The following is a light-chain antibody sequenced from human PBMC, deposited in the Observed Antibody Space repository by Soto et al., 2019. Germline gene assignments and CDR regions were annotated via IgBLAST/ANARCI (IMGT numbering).Light chain of an antibody. Sequence: DIQMTQSPSTLSASVGDRVTITGRASESIGGWMAWYQQKPGKAPKLVIFKASTLESGVPSRFSGSGSGTEFTLSISSLHPDDFATYYCQQYNTYPRTFGQGTKVEIK. V-gene: IGKV1-5*03. CDR3: QQYNTYPRT. CDR1: ESIGGW. J-gene: IGKJ1*01. CDR2: KAS.